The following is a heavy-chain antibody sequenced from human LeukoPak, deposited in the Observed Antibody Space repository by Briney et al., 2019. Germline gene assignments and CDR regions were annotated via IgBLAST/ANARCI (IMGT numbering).Heavy chain of an antibody. Sequence: ASVKVSGKASVYTSNIYGFSWVRQAPGQGLEWLGWISAYKGNTNYAQNLQGRVTMTTDTSTSTAYMELRSPRSDDTAVYYCARDPTGLVGPTDYWGQGTLVTVSS. CDR2: ISAYKGNT. V-gene: IGHV1-18*01. D-gene: IGHD1-26*01. J-gene: IGHJ4*02. CDR1: VYTSNIYG. CDR3: ARDPTGLVGPTDY.